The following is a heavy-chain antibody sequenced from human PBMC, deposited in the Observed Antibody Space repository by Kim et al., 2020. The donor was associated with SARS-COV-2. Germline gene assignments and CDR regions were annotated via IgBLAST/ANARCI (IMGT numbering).Heavy chain of an antibody. Sequence: YAVSVKSRITIKSDTSKNQFSLQLNSVTPEDTAVYYCARDYQYTSSSFDCWGQGTLVTVSS. V-gene: IGHV6-1*01. D-gene: IGHD6-6*01. CDR3: ARDYQYTSSSFDC. J-gene: IGHJ4*02.